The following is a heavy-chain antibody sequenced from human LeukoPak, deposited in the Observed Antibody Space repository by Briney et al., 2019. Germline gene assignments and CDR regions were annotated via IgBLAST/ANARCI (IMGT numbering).Heavy chain of an antibody. CDR2: ISGSRGDT. Sequence: GGSLRLSCAASGFTFSYYAMSWVRQAPGKGLEWVSGISGSRGDTYYADSVKGRFTISRDNSKNTLYLQMNSLRAEDTAVYYCASEVNDIVVVPAAPRGVCGMDVWGQGTTVTVSS. J-gene: IGHJ6*02. CDR1: GFTFSYYA. CDR3: ASEVNDIVVVPAAPRGVCGMDV. V-gene: IGHV3-23*01. D-gene: IGHD2-2*01.